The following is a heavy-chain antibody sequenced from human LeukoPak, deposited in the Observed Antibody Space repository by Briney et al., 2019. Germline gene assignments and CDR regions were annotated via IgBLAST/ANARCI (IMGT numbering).Heavy chain of an antibody. D-gene: IGHD3-22*01. V-gene: IGHV3-48*02. CDR2: ISSSTSTI. CDR1: GFTFSSYS. CDR3: ARDVRDYYDNSGYYY. J-gene: IGHJ4*02. Sequence: GVSLRLSCAASGFTFSSYSMNWVRQAPGKGLEWVSYISSSTSTIYYADSVKGRFTISRDNAKNSLYLQMNSLRDEDTAVYYCARDVRDYYDNSGYYYWGQGTLVTVSS.